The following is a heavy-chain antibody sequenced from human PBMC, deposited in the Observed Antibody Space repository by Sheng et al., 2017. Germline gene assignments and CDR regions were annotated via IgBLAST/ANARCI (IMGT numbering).Heavy chain of an antibody. CDR1: GYTFTSYG. V-gene: IGHV1-18*01. CDR2: ISAYNGNT. D-gene: IGHD2-15*01. Sequence: QVQLVQSGAEVKKPGASVKVSCKASGYTFTSYGISWVRQAPGQGLEWMGWISAYNGNTNYAQKLQGRVTMTTDTSTSTAYMELRSLRSDDTAVYYCARDNCSGGSCYGRKRWYGMDVWGQGTTVTVSS. CDR3: ARDNCSGGSCYGRKRWYGMDV. J-gene: IGHJ6*02.